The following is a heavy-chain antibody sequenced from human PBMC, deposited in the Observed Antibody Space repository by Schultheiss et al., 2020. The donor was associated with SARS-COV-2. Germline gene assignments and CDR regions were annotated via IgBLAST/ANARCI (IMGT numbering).Heavy chain of an antibody. CDR2: ISSDGGSK. CDR1: TSTFSTYS. J-gene: IGHJ5*02. V-gene: IGHV3-21*01. D-gene: IGHD2-15*01. Sequence: GGSLRLSCVDSTSTFSTYSMIWVRQAPGKGLEWVSAISSDGGSKYYADSVKGRFTISRDNVNNFLHLQMDGLRSEDTAVYYCARCSRVSCLLTGGFDPWGQGTVVTVSS. CDR3: ARCSRVSCLLTGGFDP.